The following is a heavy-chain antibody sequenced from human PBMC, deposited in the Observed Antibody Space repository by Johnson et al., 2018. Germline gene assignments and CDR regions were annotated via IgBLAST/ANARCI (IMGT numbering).Heavy chain of an antibody. D-gene: IGHD3-22*01. CDR3: ARDDTYYYDSSGYYAGYFQH. V-gene: IGHV4-59*01. CDR2: LYYSGST. J-gene: IGHJ1*01. Sequence: QVQLQESGPGLVKPSETLSLTCTVSGGSISSYYWSWIRQPPGKGLEWLGYLYYSGSTNYNPSLKSRVTILVDTSKNQFSLKLSSATAADTAVYYCARDDTYYYDSSGYYAGYFQHWGQGTLVTVSS. CDR1: GGSISSYY.